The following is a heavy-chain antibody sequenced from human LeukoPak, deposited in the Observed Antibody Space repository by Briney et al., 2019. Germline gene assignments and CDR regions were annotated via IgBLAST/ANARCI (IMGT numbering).Heavy chain of an antibody. Sequence: ASVKVSCKASGGTFSSYAISWVRQAPGQGLEWMGGIIPIFGTASYAQKFQGRVTITADESTSTAYMELSSLRSDDTAVFYCARAGGSYSPSDYWGQGTLVTVSS. CDR2: IIPIFGTA. J-gene: IGHJ4*02. V-gene: IGHV1-69*01. D-gene: IGHD2-21*01. CDR3: ARAGGSYSPSDY. CDR1: GGTFSSYA.